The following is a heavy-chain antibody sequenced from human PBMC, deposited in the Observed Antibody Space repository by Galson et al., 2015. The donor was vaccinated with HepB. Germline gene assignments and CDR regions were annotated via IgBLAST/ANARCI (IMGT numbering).Heavy chain of an antibody. CDR1: GYTFTSYN. Sequence: SVKVSCKASGYTFTSYNINWVRQATGQGLEWMGWMNPNSDYTGYAQKFQGRVTMIRNTSIATAYMELSSLTSDDTAVYYCAVTLGYSYGLGAIDHWGQGTLVTVS. J-gene: IGHJ4*02. CDR2: MNPNSDYT. V-gene: IGHV1-8*02. CDR3: AVTLGYSYGLGAIDH. D-gene: IGHD5-18*01.